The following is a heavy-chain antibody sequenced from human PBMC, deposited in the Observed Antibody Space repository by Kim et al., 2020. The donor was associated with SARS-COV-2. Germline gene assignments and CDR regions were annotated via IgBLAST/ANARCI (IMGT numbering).Heavy chain of an antibody. CDR2: IYYSGST. J-gene: IGHJ6*02. CDR3: ARDRRPEAGYYYYYGMDV. CDR1: GGSISSSSYY. Sequence: SETLSLTCTVSGGSISSSSYYWGWIRQPPGKGLEWIGSIYYSGSTYYNPSLKSRVTISVDTSKNQFSLKLSSVTAADTAVYYCARDRRPEAGYYYYYGMDVWGQGTTVTVSS. V-gene: IGHV4-39*07. D-gene: IGHD6-19*01.